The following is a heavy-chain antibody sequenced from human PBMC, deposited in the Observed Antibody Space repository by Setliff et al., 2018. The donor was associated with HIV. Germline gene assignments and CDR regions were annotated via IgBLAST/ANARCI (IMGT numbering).Heavy chain of an antibody. CDR3: AREYYRSGGYYSGWKYYYMDV. Sequence: PSETLSLTCTVSGDSSSNDYWTWVRQPPGKVLEWIGNIHTSGTTKYNPSLNSRVTISVDMSKSQFSLRLSSVTAADTAMYYCAREYYRSGGYYSGWKYYYMDVWGKGTTVTVSS. CDR2: IHTSGTT. CDR1: GDSSSNDY. V-gene: IGHV4-4*08. D-gene: IGHD2-15*01. J-gene: IGHJ6*03.